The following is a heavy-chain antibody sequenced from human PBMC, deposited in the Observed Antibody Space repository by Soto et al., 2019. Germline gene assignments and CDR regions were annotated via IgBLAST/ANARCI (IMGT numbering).Heavy chain of an antibody. J-gene: IGHJ3*02. D-gene: IGHD6-13*01. Sequence: GGSLRLSCAASGFTFDDYTMHWVRQAPGKGLEWVAVISYDGSNKYYADSVKGRFTISRDNSKNTLYLQMNSLRAEDTAVYYCAKGMIAAAGHDAFDIWGQGTMVTVSS. CDR1: GFTFDDYT. CDR2: ISYDGSNK. V-gene: IGHV3-30*18. CDR3: AKGMIAAAGHDAFDI.